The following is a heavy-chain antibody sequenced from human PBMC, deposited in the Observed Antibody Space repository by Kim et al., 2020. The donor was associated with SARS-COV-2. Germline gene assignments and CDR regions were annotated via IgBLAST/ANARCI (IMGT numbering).Heavy chain of an antibody. V-gene: IGHV3-23*01. CDR2: T. D-gene: IGHD2-15*01. J-gene: IGHJ1*01. Sequence: TFYADSVKGRFTISRENPKNARYLQMNSLRAEDTAVYYCAKSEAATGYFQHWGQGTLVTVSS. CDR3: AKSEAATGYFQH.